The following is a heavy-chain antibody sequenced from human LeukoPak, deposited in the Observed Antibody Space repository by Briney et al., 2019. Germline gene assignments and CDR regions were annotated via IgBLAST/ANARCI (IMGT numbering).Heavy chain of an antibody. D-gene: IGHD5-24*01. CDR2: IKHSGST. CDR3: ARIASRDGYSPFDY. CDR1: GGSFSGYY. Sequence: SETLSLTCAVYGGSFSGYYWSWIRQPPGKGLEWIGEIKHSGSTNYNPSLKSRVTISVDTSKHQSSLKLSSVAAADTAVYYCARIASRDGYSPFDYWGQGTLVTVSP. J-gene: IGHJ4*02. V-gene: IGHV4-34*01.